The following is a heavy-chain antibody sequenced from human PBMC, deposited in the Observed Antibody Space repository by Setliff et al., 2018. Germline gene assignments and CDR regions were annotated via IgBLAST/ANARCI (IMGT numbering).Heavy chain of an antibody. Sequence: PSETLSLTCTVSGGSISSSYYWSWIRQPAGKGLEWIGRVYINGGTNYNPSLKSRVTISLDTSKNQFSLKLTSVTAADTAVYYCARDQWVRSPPLSFSYGMDVWGQGTTVTVSS. V-gene: IGHV4-4*07. D-gene: IGHD5-12*01. CDR2: VYINGGT. CDR3: ARDQWVRSPPLSFSYGMDV. CDR1: GGSISSSYY. J-gene: IGHJ6*02.